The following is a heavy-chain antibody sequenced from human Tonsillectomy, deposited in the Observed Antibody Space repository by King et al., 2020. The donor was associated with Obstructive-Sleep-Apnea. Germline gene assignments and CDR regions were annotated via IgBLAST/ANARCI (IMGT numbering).Heavy chain of an antibody. CDR2: ISAYNGNT. D-gene: IGHD5-24*01. Sequence: VQLVQSGAEVKKPGASVKVSCKASGYTFTNYGITWVRQAPGQGPEWMGWISAYNGNTNYAQKLQGRVTMTTDTSTSTAYMELRSLRSDDTAVYYCARVGGGYNLDFYYGMDVWGQGTMVTVSS. CDR3: ARVGGGYNLDFYYGMDV. V-gene: IGHV1-18*01. CDR1: GYTFTNYG. J-gene: IGHJ6*02.